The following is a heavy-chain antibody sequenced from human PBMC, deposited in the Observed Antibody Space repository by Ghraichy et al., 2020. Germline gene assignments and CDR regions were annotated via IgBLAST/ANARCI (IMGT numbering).Heavy chain of an antibody. CDR2: ISNSEGST. V-gene: IGHV3-23*01. J-gene: IGHJ6*02. CDR1: GFTFSSYA. D-gene: IGHD1-26*01. CDR3: AKVLGGSYYFGYYCYYGMDV. Sequence: GGSLRLSCAASGFTFSSYAMSWVRQAPGNGLEWVSGISNSEGSTYYADSVKGRFTISRDNSKTTLYLQMNSLRAEDTAVYYCAKVLGGSYYFGYYCYYGMDVWGQGTTVAVSS.